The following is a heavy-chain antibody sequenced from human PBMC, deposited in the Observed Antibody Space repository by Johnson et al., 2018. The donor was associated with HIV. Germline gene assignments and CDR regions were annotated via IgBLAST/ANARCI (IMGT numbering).Heavy chain of an antibody. J-gene: IGHJ3*02. D-gene: IGHD1-1*01. CDR1: GFTFDDHG. CDR2: IGTAGDT. CDR3: ARPQGTGDAFDI. V-gene: IGHV3-13*01. Sequence: LLVESGGGVVRPGGSLRLSCAASGFTFDDHGMSWVRQGSGKGLEWVSAIGTAGDTYYPGSVKGRFTISRDNSKNTLYLQMNSLRAEDTAVYYCARPQGTGDAFDIWGQGTMVTVSS.